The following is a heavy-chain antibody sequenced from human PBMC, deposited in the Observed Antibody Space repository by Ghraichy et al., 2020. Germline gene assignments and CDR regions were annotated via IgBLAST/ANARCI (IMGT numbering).Heavy chain of an antibody. D-gene: IGHD6-19*01. J-gene: IGHJ4*02. CDR2: IYHSGST. CDR3: ARVGSIAVAGPYFDY. CDR1: GGSISSGGYS. V-gene: IGHV4-30-2*01. Sequence: SETLSLTCAVSGGSISSGGYSWSWIRQPPGKGLEWIGYIYHSGSTYYNPSLKSRVTISVDRSKNQFSLKLSSVTAADTAVYYCARVGSIAVAGPYFDYWGQGTLVTVAS.